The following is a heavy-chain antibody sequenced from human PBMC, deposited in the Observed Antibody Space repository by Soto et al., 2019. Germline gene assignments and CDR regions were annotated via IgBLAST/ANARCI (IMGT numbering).Heavy chain of an antibody. J-gene: IGHJ6*02. CDR2: IHTSGSS. Sequence: QVQLQESGPGLVKPSETLSLRCSVSGGSIRTIYWTWVRQPAGKGLEWIGRIHTSGSSSYNPSLERRVSMSIDTPTNQCSLKLKSVTVADTAVYFCARESRDSGDGLDVWGQGTAVTVSS. CDR1: GGSIRTIY. V-gene: IGHV4-4*07. D-gene: IGHD2-15*01. CDR3: ARESRDSGDGLDV.